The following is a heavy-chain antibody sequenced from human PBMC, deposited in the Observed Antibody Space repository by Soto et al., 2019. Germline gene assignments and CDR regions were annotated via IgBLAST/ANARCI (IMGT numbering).Heavy chain of an antibody. D-gene: IGHD3-22*01. CDR2: IIPIFGTA. J-gene: IGHJ1*01. CDR3: ARADYYDSSGYYPAPVAEYFQH. V-gene: IGHV1-69*13. Sequence: SVKVSCKASGGTFSSYAISWVRQAPGQGLEWKGGIIPIFGTANYAQKFQGRVTITADESTSTAYMELSSLRSEDTAVFYCARADYYDSSGYYPAPVAEYFQHWGQGTLVTVSS. CDR1: GGTFSSYA.